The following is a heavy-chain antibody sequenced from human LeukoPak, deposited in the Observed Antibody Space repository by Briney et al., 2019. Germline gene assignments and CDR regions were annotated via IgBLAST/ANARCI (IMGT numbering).Heavy chain of an antibody. CDR2: INPNSGGT. D-gene: IGHD3-3*01. J-gene: IGHJ4*02. CDR3: ARVDYDFWSGYPDY. V-gene: IGHV1-2*02. Sequence: ASVKVSCKASGYTFTGYYMHWVRQAPGQGLEWMGWINPNSGGTNYAQKFQGRVTMTRDTSISTAYMELSRLRSDDTAVYYCARVDYDFWSGYPDYWGQGTLVTVSS. CDR1: GYTFTGYY.